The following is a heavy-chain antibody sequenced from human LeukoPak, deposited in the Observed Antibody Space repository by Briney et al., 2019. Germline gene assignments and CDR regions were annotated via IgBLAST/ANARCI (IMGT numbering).Heavy chain of an antibody. CDR1: GGTCSSYA. J-gene: IGHJ4*02. CDR3: ARQDGYGGNSELPDY. V-gene: IGHV1-69*04. Sequence: VASVKVSCKASGGTCSSYAISWVRQAPGQGLEWMGRIIPILGIANYAQKFQGRVTITADKSTSTAYMELSSLRSEDTAVYYCARQDGYGGNSELPDYWGQGTLVTVSS. CDR2: IIPILGIA. D-gene: IGHD4-23*01.